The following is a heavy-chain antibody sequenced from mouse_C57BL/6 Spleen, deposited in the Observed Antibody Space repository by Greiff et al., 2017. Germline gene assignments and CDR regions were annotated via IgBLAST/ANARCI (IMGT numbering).Heavy chain of an antibody. J-gene: IGHJ3*01. CDR1: GYSITSGYY. CDR3: ARGEGYGNPPFFAY. D-gene: IGHD2-1*01. CDR2: ISYDGSN. V-gene: IGHV3-6*01. Sequence: EVKLQESGPGLVKPSQSLSLTCSVTGYSITSGYYWNWIRQFPGNKLEWMGYISYDGSNNYNPSLKNRISITRDTSKNQFFLKLNSVTTEDTATYYCARGEGYGNPPFFAYWGQGTLVTVSA.